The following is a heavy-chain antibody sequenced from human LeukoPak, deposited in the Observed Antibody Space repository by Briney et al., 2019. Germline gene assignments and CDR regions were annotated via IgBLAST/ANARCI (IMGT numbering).Heavy chain of an antibody. CDR2: IYYSGST. V-gene: IGHV4-39*01. CDR1: GGSISSSSYY. D-gene: IGHD6-13*01. CDR3: ARYDNSSWHQYWYFDL. J-gene: IGHJ2*01. Sequence: SETLSLTCTVSGGSISSSSYYWGWTRQPPGKGLEWIGNIYYSGSTYYNPSLKSRVTIFVDMSKNQFSLKLTSVTAADTAVYYCARYDNSSWHQYWYFDLWGRGTLVTVSS.